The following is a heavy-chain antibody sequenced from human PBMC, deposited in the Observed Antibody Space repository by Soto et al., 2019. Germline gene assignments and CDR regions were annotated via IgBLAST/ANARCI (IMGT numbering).Heavy chain of an antibody. Sequence: EVQLVESGGGLVKPGGSPRLSCAASGFTFSTYGLTWVRQAPGKGLEWLSSISDSGHYIYYADSVKGRFTISRDNAKNSLFLQMNSLRGEDTAVYYCARSGLALPYSASHWFDPWGHGTLVTVSS. CDR2: ISDSGHYI. CDR3: ARSGLALPYSASHWFDP. J-gene: IGHJ5*02. D-gene: IGHD3-22*01. CDR1: GFTFSTYG. V-gene: IGHV3-21*01.